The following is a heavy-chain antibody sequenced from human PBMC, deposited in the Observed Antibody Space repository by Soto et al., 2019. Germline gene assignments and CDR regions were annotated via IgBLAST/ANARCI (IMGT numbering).Heavy chain of an antibody. J-gene: IGHJ6*02. CDR1: GYSFTSYW. Sequence: PGESLKISCKGSGYSFTSYWIGWVRQMPGKDLEWMGIIYPGDSDTRYSQSFQGQVTISADKSISTAYLQWSSLKASDTAMYYCARLNSGSYGHYYYGMDVWGQGTTVTVSS. D-gene: IGHD1-26*01. CDR2: IYPGDSDT. CDR3: ARLNSGSYGHYYYGMDV. V-gene: IGHV5-51*01.